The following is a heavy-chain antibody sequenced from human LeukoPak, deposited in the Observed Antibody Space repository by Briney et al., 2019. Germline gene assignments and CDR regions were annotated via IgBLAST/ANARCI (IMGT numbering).Heavy chain of an antibody. J-gene: IGHJ4*02. CDR3: ARDPNWGSWYNFDY. V-gene: IGHV1-2*02. CDR1: GYTFTGYY. Sequence: ASVKVSCKASGYTFTGYYMHWVRQAPGQGLEWMGWINPNSGGTNYAQKFQGRVTMTRDTSISTAYMELSRLRSDDTAVYYCARDPNWGSWYNFDYWGQGTLVTVSS. D-gene: IGHD7-27*01. CDR2: INPNSGGT.